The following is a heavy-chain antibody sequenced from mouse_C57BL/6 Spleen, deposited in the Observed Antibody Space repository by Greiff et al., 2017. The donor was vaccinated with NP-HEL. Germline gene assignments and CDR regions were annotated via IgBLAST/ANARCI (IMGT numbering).Heavy chain of an antibody. CDR3: ARSGVWLRRDYAMDY. J-gene: IGHJ4*01. D-gene: IGHD2-2*01. CDR1: GYTFTRYW. V-gene: IGHV1-55*01. CDR2: IYPGSGST. Sequence: QVQLQQPGAELVKPGASVKMSCKASGYTFTRYWITWVMQRPGQGLEWIGDIYPGSGSTNYNEKFKSKATLTVDTSSSTAYMQLSSLTSEDSAVYYCARSGVWLRRDYAMDYWGQGTSVTVSS.